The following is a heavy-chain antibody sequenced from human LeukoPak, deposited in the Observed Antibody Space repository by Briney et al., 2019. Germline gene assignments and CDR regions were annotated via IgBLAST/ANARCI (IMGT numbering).Heavy chain of an antibody. CDR1: GFTFSSYA. CDR2: ISGSGGST. D-gene: IGHD6-13*01. Sequence: TGGSLRLSXAASGFTFSSYAMSWVRQAPGKGLEWVSAISGSGGSTYYADSVKGRFTISRDNSKNTLYLQMNSLRAEDTAVYYCAKAGIAAAGRGYFDYWGQGTLVTVSS. J-gene: IGHJ4*02. V-gene: IGHV3-23*01. CDR3: AKAGIAAAGRGYFDY.